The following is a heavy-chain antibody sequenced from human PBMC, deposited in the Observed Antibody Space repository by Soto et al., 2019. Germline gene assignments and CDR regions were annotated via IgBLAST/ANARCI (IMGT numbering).Heavy chain of an antibody. CDR1: GFSFRNYG. D-gene: IGHD3-16*01. J-gene: IGHJ3*01. CDR3: ARGGGSGVHHSGLDV. V-gene: IGHV3-33*01. Sequence: QEQLVESGGGVVQPGRSLRLSCAASGFSFRNYGIHWVRQAPGMGLDWVAGIWYDGSTSYYADSVRGRFTISRDNSGNKVHLQMDRLRAEDTAVYYCARGGGSGVHHSGLDVWGQWTTVVVS. CDR2: IWYDGSTS.